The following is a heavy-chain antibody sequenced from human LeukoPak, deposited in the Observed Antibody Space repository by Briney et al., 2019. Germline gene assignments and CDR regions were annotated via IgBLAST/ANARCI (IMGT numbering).Heavy chain of an antibody. CDR2: IYHRGST. V-gene: IGHV4-38-2*02. D-gene: IGHD2-2*01. CDR3: ASSPAIGYCSSTSCPPVTFDY. J-gene: IGHJ4*02. CDR1: GYSISSGYY. Sequence: PSETLSLTCTVSGYSISSGYYWGWIRQPPGKGREWMGRIYHRGSTYYNPSLKSRVTRSVGTSKSQSSLKLSSVTAADTAVYYCASSPAIGYCSSTSCPPVTFDYWGQGTLVTVSS.